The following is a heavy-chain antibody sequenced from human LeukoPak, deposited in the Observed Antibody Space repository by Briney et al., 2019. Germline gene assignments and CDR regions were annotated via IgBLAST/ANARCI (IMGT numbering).Heavy chain of an antibody. D-gene: IGHD1-7*01. CDR2: ISAYNGNI. Sequence: ASVKVSRKASGYTFVSYGVTWVRQAPGQGLEWMGWISAYNGNINYAQKFQGRVTMTADTSTSTAYMGLRSLRSDDTAVYYCATGITGTTSGISEVDFDLWGRGTLVTVSS. CDR3: ATGITGTTSGISEVDFDL. J-gene: IGHJ2*01. V-gene: IGHV1-18*01. CDR1: GYTFVSYG.